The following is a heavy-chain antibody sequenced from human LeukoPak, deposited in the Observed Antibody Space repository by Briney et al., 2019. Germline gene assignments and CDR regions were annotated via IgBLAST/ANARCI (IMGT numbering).Heavy chain of an antibody. CDR2: ISSSSSYI. D-gene: IGHD3-22*01. CDR3: ARVTYYDSSGYYVFDY. CDR1: GFTFSSSS. J-gene: IGHJ4*02. V-gene: IGHV3-21*01. Sequence: GGSLRLSCAASGFTFSSSSMNWVRQAPGKGLEWVSSISSSSSYIYYADSVKGRFTISRDNAKNSLYLQMNSLRAEDTAVYYCARVTYYDSSGYYVFDYWGQGTLVTVSS.